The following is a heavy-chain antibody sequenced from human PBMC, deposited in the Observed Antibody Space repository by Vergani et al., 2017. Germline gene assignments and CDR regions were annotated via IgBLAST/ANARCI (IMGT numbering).Heavy chain of an antibody. Sequence: QLQLQESGPGLVKPSETLSLTCTVSGGSISSSSYDWGWIRQPPGKGLEWIGSIYYSGSTYYNPSLKSRVTISVDTSKNQFSLKLSSVTAADTAVYYCARHRLRSSGWYDPFDYWGQGTLVTVSS. CDR3: ARHRLRSSGWYDPFDY. CDR1: GGSISSSSYD. V-gene: IGHV4-39*01. D-gene: IGHD6-19*01. CDR2: IYYSGST. J-gene: IGHJ4*02.